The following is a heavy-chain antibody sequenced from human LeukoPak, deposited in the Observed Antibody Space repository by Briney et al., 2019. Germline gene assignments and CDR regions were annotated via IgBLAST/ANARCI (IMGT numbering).Heavy chain of an antibody. Sequence: GGSLRLSCAASAFSFGSYAMIWVRQAPGKGLEWVSVIYPSSDEIRYAESVKGRFTVSRDNSKNTLSLQMNSLRAEDTAVYYCYCSGSSCYSLRFDPWGQGTLVTVSS. D-gene: IGHD2-15*01. J-gene: IGHJ5*02. V-gene: IGHV3-23*01. CDR3: YCSGSSCYSLRFDP. CDR2: IYPSSDEI. CDR1: AFSFGSYA.